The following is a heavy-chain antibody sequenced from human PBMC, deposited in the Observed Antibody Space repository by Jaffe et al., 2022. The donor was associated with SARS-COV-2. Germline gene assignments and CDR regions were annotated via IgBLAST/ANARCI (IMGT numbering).Heavy chain of an antibody. V-gene: IGHV3-7*01. Sequence: EVQLVESGGGLVQPGGSLRLSCAASGFTFSSYWMSWVRQAPGKGLEWVANIKEDGSEKYYVDSVRGRFTISRDNAKNSLYLQMNSLRAEDTAVYYCARGGGVGTVDYWGQGTLVTVSS. CDR3: ARGGGVGTVDY. D-gene: IGHD1-26*01. CDR2: IKEDGSEK. CDR1: GFTFSSYW. J-gene: IGHJ4*02.